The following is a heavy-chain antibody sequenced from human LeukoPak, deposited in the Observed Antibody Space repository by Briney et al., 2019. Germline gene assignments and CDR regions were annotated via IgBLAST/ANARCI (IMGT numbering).Heavy chain of an antibody. J-gene: IGHJ6*03. CDR2: MNPNSGNT. CDR1: GYTFTSYD. CDR3: ARGARPLPRHYYYYYYMDV. V-gene: IGHV1-8*01. Sequence: ASVKVSCKASGYTFTSYDINWVRQATGQGLEWMGWMNPNSGNTGYAQRFQGRVTMTRNTSISTAYMELSSLRSEDTAVCYCARGARPLPRHYYYYYYMDVWGKGTTVTVSS. D-gene: IGHD2-15*01.